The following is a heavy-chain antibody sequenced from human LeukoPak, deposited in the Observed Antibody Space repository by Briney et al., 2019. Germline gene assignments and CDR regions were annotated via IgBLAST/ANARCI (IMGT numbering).Heavy chain of an antibody. V-gene: IGHV3-23*01. Sequence: PGGSLRLSCAASGFTFSSYAMSWVRQAPGKGLKWVSAISGSGGSTYYADSVKGRFTISRDNSKNTLYLQMNSLRVEDTAVYYCAKVQVYSNYGTLDYWGQGTLVTVSS. CDR1: GFTFSSYA. J-gene: IGHJ4*02. CDR2: ISGSGGST. D-gene: IGHD4-11*01. CDR3: AKVQVYSNYGTLDY.